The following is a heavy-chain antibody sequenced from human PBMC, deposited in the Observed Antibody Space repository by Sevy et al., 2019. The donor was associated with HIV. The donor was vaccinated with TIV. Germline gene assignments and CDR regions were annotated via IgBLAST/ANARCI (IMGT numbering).Heavy chain of an antibody. V-gene: IGHV3-30-3*01. CDR3: VIHNRGYFLFDH. Sequence: GGCLRLSCAASGFTFGSYVLHWVRQAPGKGLEWVALISQTYDGSKKYYADSVKGRFIISRDNSKNTLYVQIDSQKLEDTAVYYCVIHNRGYFLFDHWGQGTMVTVSS. J-gene: IGHJ4*02. CDR1: GFTFGSYV. CDR2: ISQTYDGSKK. D-gene: IGHD5-12*01.